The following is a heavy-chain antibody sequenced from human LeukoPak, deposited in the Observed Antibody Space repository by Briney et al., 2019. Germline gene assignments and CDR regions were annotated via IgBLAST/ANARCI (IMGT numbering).Heavy chain of an antibody. CDR3: ARDCSGGTCYNGILAGMDV. CDR2: VYYNGST. J-gene: IGHJ6*02. D-gene: IGHD2-15*01. Sequence: SETLSLTCSVPGGSISSYYWSWIRQPPGKGLEWIGFVYYNGSTNYNPSLRSRVTISADTSKNQFSLRLNSVTAADTAVYYCARDCSGGTCYNGILAGMDVWGQGTTVTVSS. V-gene: IGHV4-59*01. CDR1: GGSISSYY.